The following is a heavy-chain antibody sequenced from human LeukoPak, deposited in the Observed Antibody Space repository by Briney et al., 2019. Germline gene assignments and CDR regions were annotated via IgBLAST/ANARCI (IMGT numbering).Heavy chain of an antibody. V-gene: IGHV1-2*02. CDR3: ARGSRYCSGGSCYSVFYYY. D-gene: IGHD2-15*01. Sequence: ASVTVSCKASGYTFTGYYMHWVRQAPGQGLEWMGWINPNSGGTNYAQKFQGRVTMTRDTSISTAYMELSRLRSDDTAVYYCARGSRYCSGGSCYSVFYYYWGQGTLVTVSS. J-gene: IGHJ4*02. CDR2: INPNSGGT. CDR1: GYTFTGYY.